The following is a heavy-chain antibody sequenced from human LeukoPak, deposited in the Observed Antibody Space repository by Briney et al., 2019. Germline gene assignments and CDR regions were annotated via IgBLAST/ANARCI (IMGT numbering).Heavy chain of an antibody. CDR3: ARLGSSSWHFDY. J-gene: IGHJ4*02. CDR2: IYYSGST. D-gene: IGHD6-13*01. Sequence: SETLSLTCTVSGGSVSSSNYYWAWMRQPPGKRLEWIGSIYYSGSTYYNPSLTSRITISVDMSKNQFSLNLSSVTAADTAVYYCARLGSSSWHFDYWGQGTLVTVSS. V-gene: IGHV4-39*01. CDR1: GGSVSSSNYY.